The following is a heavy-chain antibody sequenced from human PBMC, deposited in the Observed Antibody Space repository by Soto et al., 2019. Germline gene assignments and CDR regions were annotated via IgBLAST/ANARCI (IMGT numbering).Heavy chain of an antibody. D-gene: IGHD3-3*01. CDR1: GGTFSSYA. V-gene: IGHV1-69*12. Sequence: QVQLVQSGAEVKKPGSSVKVSCKASGGTFSSYAISWVRQAPGQGLEWMGGIIPIFGTANYAQKFQGRVTITADQSASTAYMELSRLRSEDTAVYCCARSTAIFGESNWFDPWGQGTLVTVSS. CDR3: ARSTAIFGESNWFDP. J-gene: IGHJ5*02. CDR2: IIPIFGTA.